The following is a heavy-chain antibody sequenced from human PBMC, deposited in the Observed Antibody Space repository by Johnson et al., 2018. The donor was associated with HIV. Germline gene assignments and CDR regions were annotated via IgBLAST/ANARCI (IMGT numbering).Heavy chain of an antibody. CDR2: ISYDGSNK. D-gene: IGHD1-26*01. V-gene: IGHV3-30-3*01. J-gene: IGHJ3*02. CDR3: AKDLFRWELLPRAFDI. CDR1: GFTFSSYA. Sequence: QMQLVESGGGVVQPGRSLSLSCAASGFTFSSYAMYWVRQAPGKGLEWVAFISYDGSNKYYADSVKGRFTISRDNAKNSLYLQMNSLRAEDTALYYCAKDLFRWELLPRAFDIWGQGTMVTVSS.